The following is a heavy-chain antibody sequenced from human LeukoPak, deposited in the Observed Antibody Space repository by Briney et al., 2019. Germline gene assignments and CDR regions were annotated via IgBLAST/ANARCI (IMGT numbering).Heavy chain of an antibody. V-gene: IGHV3-21*01. CDR2: ISSSSTDI. D-gene: IGHD2-2*02. CDR3: ARGGVRYCSSTSCYRGGVIGSDAFDI. CDR1: GVTFSSST. Sequence: PGRSLRLSCAASGVTFSSSTMNWVRQAPGKGLEWVSSISSSSTDIYYADSVKGRFTISRDNAKNSLYLQMDSLRAEDAAVYYCARGGVRYCSSTSCYRGGVIGSDAFDIWGQGTMVTVSS. J-gene: IGHJ3*02.